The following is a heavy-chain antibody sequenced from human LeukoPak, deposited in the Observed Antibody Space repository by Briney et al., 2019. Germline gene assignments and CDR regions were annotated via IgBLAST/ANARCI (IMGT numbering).Heavy chain of an antibody. Sequence: SETLSLTCAVYGGSFSGYYWSWIRQPPGKGLEWIGEINHSGSTNYNPSPKSRVTISVDTSKNQFSLKLSSVTAADTAVYYCARVDFWSGYYWIDPWGQGTLVTVSS. CDR3: ARVDFWSGYYWIDP. CDR2: INHSGST. D-gene: IGHD3-3*01. CDR1: GGSFSGYY. J-gene: IGHJ5*02. V-gene: IGHV4-34*01.